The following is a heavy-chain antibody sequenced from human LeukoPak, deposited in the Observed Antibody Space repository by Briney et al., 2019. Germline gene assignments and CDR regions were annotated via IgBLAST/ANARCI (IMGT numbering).Heavy chain of an antibody. CDR3: AKDPFNGEPEPHWFDP. J-gene: IGHJ5*02. CDR2: ISGSGGST. CDR1: GFTFSSYA. Sequence: PGGSLRLSCAASGFTFSSYAMSWVRQAPGKGLEWVSAISGSGGSTYYADSVKGRFTISRDNSKNTLYLQMNSLRAEDTAVYYCAKDPFNGEPEPHWFDPWGQGTLVTVSS. V-gene: IGHV3-23*01. D-gene: IGHD4-17*01.